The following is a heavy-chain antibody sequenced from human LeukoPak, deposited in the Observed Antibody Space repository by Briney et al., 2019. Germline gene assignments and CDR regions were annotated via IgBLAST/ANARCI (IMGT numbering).Heavy chain of an antibody. J-gene: IGHJ4*02. CDR3: ASVYDSSGYYPF. CDR2: IYYGGNT. V-gene: IGHV4-39*07. CDR1: GDSISSHDYY. Sequence: SETLSLTCTVSGDSISSHDYYWGWIRQPPGKGLEWIGSIYYGGNTYYSPSLKSRVTISVDTSKNQFSLKLSSVTAADTAVYYCASVYDSSGYYPFWGQGTLVTVSS. D-gene: IGHD3-22*01.